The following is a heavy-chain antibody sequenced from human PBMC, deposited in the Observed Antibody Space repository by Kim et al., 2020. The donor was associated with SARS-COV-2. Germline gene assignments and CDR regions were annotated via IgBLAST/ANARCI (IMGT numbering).Heavy chain of an antibody. V-gene: IGHV4-59*01. D-gene: IGHD4-17*01. Sequence: SLKSRVTITVDTSKNQFTLKLSSVTAADAAVYYCATYKDYGDYGRWFDPWGQGTLVTVSS. J-gene: IGHJ5*02. CDR3: ATYKDYGDYGRWFDP.